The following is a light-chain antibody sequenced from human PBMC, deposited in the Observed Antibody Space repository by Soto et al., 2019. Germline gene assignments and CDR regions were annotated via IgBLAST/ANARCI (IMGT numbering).Light chain of an antibody. CDR2: GAS. CDR1: QSDINMY. J-gene: IGKJ3*01. V-gene: IGKV3-20*01. CDR3: QQYSSHPHT. Sequence: DIVLTQSPGTLSLSQEEIAILSCRASQSDINMYLAWYQQKPGQAPKPLIPGASRRATGVPDRFSGRGSGTDFTLTISRLQPEDFAVYYCQQYSSHPHTFGRGTKVDIK.